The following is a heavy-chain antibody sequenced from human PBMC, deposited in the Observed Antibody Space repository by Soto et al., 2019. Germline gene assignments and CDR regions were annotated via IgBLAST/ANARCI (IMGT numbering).Heavy chain of an antibody. CDR2: ISYDGSNK. D-gene: IGHD1-26*01. Sequence: QVQLVESGGGVVQPGRSLRLSCAASGFTFSSYAMHWVRQAPGKGLEWVAVISYDGSNKYYADPVKGRFTISRDNSKNTRYLQMNSLRAEDTAVYYCARDVSPVGATILDYWGQGTLVTVSS. CDR3: ARDVSPVGATILDY. J-gene: IGHJ4*02. V-gene: IGHV3-30-3*01. CDR1: GFTFSSYA.